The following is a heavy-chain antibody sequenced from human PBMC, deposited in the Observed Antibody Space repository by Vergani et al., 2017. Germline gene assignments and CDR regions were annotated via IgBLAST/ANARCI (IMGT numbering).Heavy chain of an antibody. D-gene: IGHD3-10*01. CDR2: ISSSSSYI. CDR3: ARELWFGGDYGMDV. V-gene: IGHV3-21*01. J-gene: IGHJ6*02. CDR1: GFTFSSYS. Sequence: EVQLLESGGGLVQPGGSLRLSCAASGFTFSSYSMNWVRQAPGKGLEWVSSISSSSSYIYYADSVKGRFTISRDNAKNSLYLQMNSLRAEDTAVYYCARELWFGGDYGMDVWGQGTTVTVSS.